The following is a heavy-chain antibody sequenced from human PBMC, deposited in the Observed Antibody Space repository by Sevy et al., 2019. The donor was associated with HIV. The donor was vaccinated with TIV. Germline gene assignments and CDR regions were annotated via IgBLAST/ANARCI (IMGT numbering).Heavy chain of an antibody. J-gene: IGHJ4*02. D-gene: IGHD2-15*01. Sequence: GGSLRLSCAASGFSLSDHAVSWVRQTPGKGLEWLAVISYNGRNQYYAYSLKGRFTISKDDSKNTLYLQLNSLRAEDTAVYYCARFVGYCSGGRCSIIDFWGQGTLVTVSS. V-gene: IGHV3-30*04. CDR2: ISYNGRNQ. CDR3: ARFVGYCSGGRCSIIDF. CDR1: GFSLSDHA.